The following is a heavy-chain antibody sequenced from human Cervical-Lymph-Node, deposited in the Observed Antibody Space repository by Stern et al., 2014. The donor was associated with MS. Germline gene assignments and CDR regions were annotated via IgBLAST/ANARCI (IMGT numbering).Heavy chain of an antibody. CDR3: ARNAVLDY. D-gene: IGHD2-2*01. CDR2: FDHTGTT. J-gene: IGHJ4*02. CDR1: GGSITTYS. V-gene: IGHV4-59*01. Sequence: QLQLQESGPRLVKPSAPLSLTCTVSGGSITTYSCNWIRQPPGEGREWIGYFDHTGTTTYHPSRKSRVTISPDTSKNQLSLRLTAVTAADTAVYYCARNAVLDYWGQGILVTVSS.